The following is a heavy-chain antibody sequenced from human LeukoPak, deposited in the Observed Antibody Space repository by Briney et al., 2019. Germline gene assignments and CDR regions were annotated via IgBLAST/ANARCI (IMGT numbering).Heavy chain of an antibody. CDR2: IIPIFGTA. Sequence: SVKVSCKASGGTFSSYAISWVRQAPGQGLEWMGGIIPIFGTANYAQKFQGRVTITADKSTSTAYMELSSLRSEDTAVYYCASGGDILDYGGNGGDWGQGTLVTVSS. CDR1: GGTFSSYA. J-gene: IGHJ4*02. D-gene: IGHD4-23*01. V-gene: IGHV1-69*06. CDR3: ASGGDILDYGGNGGD.